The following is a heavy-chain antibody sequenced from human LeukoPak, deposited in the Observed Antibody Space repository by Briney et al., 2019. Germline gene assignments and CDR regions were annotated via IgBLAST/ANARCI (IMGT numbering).Heavy chain of an antibody. CDR3: ARVKAAAGYYYGMDV. V-gene: IGHV5-51*01. Sequence: GESLKISCKGSGYSFTSYWIGWVRQMPGKGLEWMGTIYPGDSDTRYSPSFQGQVTISADKSISTAYLQWSSLKASDTAMYYCARVKAAAGYYYGMDVWGQGTTVTVSS. J-gene: IGHJ6*02. D-gene: IGHD6-13*01. CDR2: IYPGDSDT. CDR1: GYSFTSYW.